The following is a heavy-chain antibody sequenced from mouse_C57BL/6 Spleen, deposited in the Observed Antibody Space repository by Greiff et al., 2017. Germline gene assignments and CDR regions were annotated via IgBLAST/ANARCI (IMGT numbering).Heavy chain of an antibody. D-gene: IGHD2-5*01. CDR3: ARKAYSNYDWYFDV. Sequence: VKLVESGPGLVAPSQSLSITCTVSGFSLTSYAISWVRQPPGKGLEWLGVIWTGGGTNYNSALKSRLSISKDNSKSQVFLKMNRLQTDDTARYYCARKAYSNYDWYFDVWGTGTTVTVSS. V-gene: IGHV2-9-1*01. CDR1: GFSLTSYA. J-gene: IGHJ1*03. CDR2: IWTGGGT.